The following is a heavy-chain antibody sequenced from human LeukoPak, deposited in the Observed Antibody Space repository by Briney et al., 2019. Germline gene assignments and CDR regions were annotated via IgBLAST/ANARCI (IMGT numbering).Heavy chain of an antibody. D-gene: IGHD3-22*01. Sequence: ASVKVSCKASGGTFSSYAISWVRQAPGQGLEWMGGIIPIFGTANYAQKFQGRVTITADQSTSTAYMELSSLRSEDTALYYCARAHRAPSYYYDSSANKGAFDIWGQGTMVTVSS. CDR1: GGTFSSYA. J-gene: IGHJ3*02. CDR3: ARAHRAPSYYYDSSANKGAFDI. CDR2: IIPIFGTA. V-gene: IGHV1-69*01.